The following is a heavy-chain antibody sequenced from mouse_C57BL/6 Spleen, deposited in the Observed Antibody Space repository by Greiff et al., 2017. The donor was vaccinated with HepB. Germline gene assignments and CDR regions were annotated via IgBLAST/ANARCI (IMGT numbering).Heavy chain of an antibody. CDR1: GYAFSSSW. Sequence: QVQLQQSGPELVKPGASVKISCKASGYAFSSSWMNWVKQRPGKGLEWIGRIYPGDGDTNYNGKFKGKATLTADKSSSTAYMQLSSLTSEDSAVYFCARSITTVAKEYFDYWGQGTTLTVSS. V-gene: IGHV1-82*01. CDR3: ARSITTVAKEYFDY. D-gene: IGHD1-1*01. CDR2: IYPGDGDT. J-gene: IGHJ2*01.